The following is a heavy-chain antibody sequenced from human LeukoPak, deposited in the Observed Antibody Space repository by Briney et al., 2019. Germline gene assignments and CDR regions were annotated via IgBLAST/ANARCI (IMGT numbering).Heavy chain of an antibody. Sequence: SETLSLTCTVSGGSISSSSYYWGSIRQPPGKGLEWIGSIYYSGSTYYNPSLKSRVTISVDTSKNQFSLKLSSVTAADTAVYYCSRQPVAGTSYFHYWGQGTLVTVSS. J-gene: IGHJ4*02. CDR1: GGSISSSSYY. CDR3: SRQPVAGTSYFHY. D-gene: IGHD6-19*01. CDR2: IYYSGST. V-gene: IGHV4-39*01.